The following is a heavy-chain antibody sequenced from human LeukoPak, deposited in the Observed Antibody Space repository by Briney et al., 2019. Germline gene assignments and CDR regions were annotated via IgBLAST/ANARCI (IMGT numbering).Heavy chain of an antibody. D-gene: IGHD1-20*01. V-gene: IGHV3-30*03. J-gene: IGHJ4*02. CDR1: GFTFSSYG. CDR3: ARAPLTGSLWVFDY. CDR2: ISYDGSNK. Sequence: QPGGSLRLSCAASGFTFSSYGMHWVRQAPGKGLEWVAVISYDGSNKYYADSVKGRFTISRDNSKNTLYLQMNSLRAEDTAVYYCARAPLTGSLWVFDYWGQGTLVTVSS.